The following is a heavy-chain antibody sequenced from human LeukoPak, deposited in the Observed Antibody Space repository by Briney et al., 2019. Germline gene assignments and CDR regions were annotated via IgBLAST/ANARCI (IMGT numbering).Heavy chain of an antibody. D-gene: IGHD3-22*01. CDR2: ISGSGGST. Sequence: GGSLRLSCAVAGLTFSSDAMRWVRQAPGRGLEWVSAISGSGGSTYYADSVKGRFTISRDNSKNTLYLQMNSLRAEDTAVYYCPKDRHAYYYDSSGYYPTGGYWGQGTLVTVSS. J-gene: IGHJ4*02. CDR1: GLTFSSDA. CDR3: PKDRHAYYYDSSGYYPTGGY. V-gene: IGHV3-23*01.